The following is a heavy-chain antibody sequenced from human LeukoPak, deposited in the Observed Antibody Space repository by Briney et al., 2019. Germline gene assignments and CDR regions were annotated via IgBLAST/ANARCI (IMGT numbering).Heavy chain of an antibody. CDR1: GYNFTNYY. D-gene: IGHD1-26*01. CDR3: ARHFVVGATRSFDY. J-gene: IGHJ4*02. Sequence: ASVKVSCKASGYNFTNYYIHWVRQAPGQGLEWMGIINPSSGSRTYAQKFQGRVTMTRDTSTSTVYMELSSLRSDDTAVYYCARHFVVGATRSFDYWGQGTLVTVSS. CDR2: INPSSGSR. V-gene: IGHV1-46*01.